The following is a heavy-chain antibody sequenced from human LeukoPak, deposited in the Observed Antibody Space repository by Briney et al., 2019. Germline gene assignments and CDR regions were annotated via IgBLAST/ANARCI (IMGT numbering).Heavy chain of an antibody. D-gene: IGHD3-22*01. CDR1: GGSITTSSYY. CDR3: ARVSPEGSGYPRGYFDY. CDR2: IHYSGTT. J-gene: IGHJ4*02. Sequence: SETLSLTCTVSGGSITTSSYYWGSIRQPPGKGLEWIGTIHYSGTTYYNPSLKSRVTISVDTSKNQFSLKLSSVTAADTAVYYCARVSPEGSGYPRGYFDYWGQGTLVTASS. V-gene: IGHV4-39*01.